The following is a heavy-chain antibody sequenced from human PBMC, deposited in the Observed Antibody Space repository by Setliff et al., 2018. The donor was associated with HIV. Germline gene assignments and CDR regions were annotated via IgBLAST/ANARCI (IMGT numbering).Heavy chain of an antibody. J-gene: IGHJ6*03. D-gene: IGHD6-13*01. Sequence: PSETLSLTCTVSGGSISSGSYYWSWIRQPAGKGLEWIGRIYTRGSTNYNPSLKSRVTMSVDTSKNQFSLKLSSVTAADTAVYYCAVSGYRSRWENWEESMDVWGKGTTVTVSS. CDR2: IYTRGST. CDR3: AVSGYRSRWENWEESMDV. V-gene: IGHV4-61*02. CDR1: GGSISSGSYY.